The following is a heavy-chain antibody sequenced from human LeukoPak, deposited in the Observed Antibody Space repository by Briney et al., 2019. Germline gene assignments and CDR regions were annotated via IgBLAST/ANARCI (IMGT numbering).Heavy chain of an antibody. V-gene: IGHV3-33*01. CDR3: ATDRNSGKYYDY. J-gene: IGHJ4*02. D-gene: IGHD1-26*01. CDR2: ICYDGSNK. Sequence: GKSLRLSCAASGLTFRNYGMHWVRQAPGKGLEWVAVICYDGSNKYCADSVKGRFTISRDNSKDTLYLQMNSLRAEDTAVYYCATDRNSGKYYDYWGQGTLVTVSS. CDR1: GLTFRNYG.